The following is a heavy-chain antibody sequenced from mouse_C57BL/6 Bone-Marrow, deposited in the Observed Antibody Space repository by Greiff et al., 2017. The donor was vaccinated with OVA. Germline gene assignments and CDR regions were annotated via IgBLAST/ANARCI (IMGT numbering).Heavy chain of an antibody. CDR3: VRQEIYYYGSSFAY. V-gene: IGHV10-1*01. D-gene: IGHD1-1*01. Sequence: VQLQQSGGGLVQPKGSLKLSCAASGFSFNTYAMNWVRQAPGKGLEWVARIRSKSNNYATYYADSVKDRFTISRDDSESMLYLQMNNLKTEDTAMYYCVRQEIYYYGSSFAYWGQGTLVTVSA. CDR1: GFSFNTYA. J-gene: IGHJ3*01. CDR2: IRSKSNNYAT.